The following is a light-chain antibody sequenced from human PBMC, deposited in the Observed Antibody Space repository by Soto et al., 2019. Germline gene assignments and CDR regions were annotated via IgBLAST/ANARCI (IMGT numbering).Light chain of an antibody. Sequence: IVLTQSPATLSVSPGERATLSCRASQSFXSNVAWYKAKPGQAPRILIXGPYTRAAGVPARFIGSGSGKEFTLTITSLQSEDIALYYCQQYNIWPPSTFGQGTRLEIK. J-gene: IGKJ5*01. CDR3: QQYNIWPPST. CDR1: QSFXSN. V-gene: IGKV3-15*01. CDR2: GPY.